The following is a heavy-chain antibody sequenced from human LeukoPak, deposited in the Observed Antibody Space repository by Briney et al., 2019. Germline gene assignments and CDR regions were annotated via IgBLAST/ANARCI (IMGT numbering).Heavy chain of an antibody. CDR1: GFTFSSYA. CDR2: ISGSGSST. D-gene: IGHD6-13*01. V-gene: IGHV3-23*01. Sequence: GGSLRLSCAASGFTFSSYAMTWVRQAPGMGLEWVSAISGSGSSTYYADSVKGRFTISRDNSKNTLFLQVNSLRAEDTAVYYCAKGPIAAATYYYYYYMDVWGKGTTVTVSS. J-gene: IGHJ6*03. CDR3: AKGPIAAATYYYYYYMDV.